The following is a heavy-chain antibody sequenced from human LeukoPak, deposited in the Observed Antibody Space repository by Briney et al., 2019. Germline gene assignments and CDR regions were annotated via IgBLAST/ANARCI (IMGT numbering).Heavy chain of an antibody. CDR2: TSWNSGSI. Sequence: GGSLRLSCAASGFTFDDYAMHWVRQAAGKDLDWVSGTSWNSGSIGYADSVKGRFTISRDNAKNSLYLQMNSLRAEDTALYCCARSTTYYDFWSGYWFDYWGQGTLVTVSS. D-gene: IGHD3-3*01. CDR1: GFTFDDYA. J-gene: IGHJ4*02. V-gene: IGHV3-9*01. CDR3: ARSTTYYDFWSGYWFDY.